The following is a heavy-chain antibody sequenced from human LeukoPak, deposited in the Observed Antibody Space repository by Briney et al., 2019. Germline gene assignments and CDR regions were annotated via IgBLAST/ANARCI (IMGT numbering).Heavy chain of an antibody. Sequence: SVNVSCKASGGTFSSYAISWVRQAPGQGLEWMGGIIPIFGTANYAQKFQGRVTITADESTSTAYMELSSLRSEDTAVYYCARDRGGYCSGGSCYFDYWGQGTLVTVSS. CDR1: GGTFSSYA. CDR3: ARDRGGYCSGGSCYFDY. V-gene: IGHV1-69*13. CDR2: IIPIFGTA. D-gene: IGHD2-15*01. J-gene: IGHJ4*02.